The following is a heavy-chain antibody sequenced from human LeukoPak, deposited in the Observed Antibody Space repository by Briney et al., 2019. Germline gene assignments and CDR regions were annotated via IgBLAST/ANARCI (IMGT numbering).Heavy chain of an antibody. Sequence: GGSLRLSCAASGFTFSSYGMSWVRQAPGKGLEWVSTISGSGDSTYYADSVKGRFTISRDNSKNTLYLQMSSLRVEDTAVYYCARGAYYGDWGQGTLVTVSS. CDR1: GFTFSSYG. D-gene: IGHD3-3*01. J-gene: IGHJ4*02. CDR2: ISGSGDST. CDR3: ARGAYYGD. V-gene: IGHV3-23*01.